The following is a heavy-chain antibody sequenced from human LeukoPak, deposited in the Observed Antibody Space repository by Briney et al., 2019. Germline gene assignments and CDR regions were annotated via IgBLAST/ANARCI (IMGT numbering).Heavy chain of an antibody. CDR3: APGIAAAGRRGFDY. CDR2: IIPIFGTA. D-gene: IGHD6-13*01. Sequence: ASVKVSCKASGGTFSSYAISWVRQAPGQGLEWMGGIIPIFGTANYAQKFQGRVTITADKSTSTAYMELSSLRSEDTAVYYCAPGIAAAGRRGFDYWGQGTLVTVSS. J-gene: IGHJ4*02. V-gene: IGHV1-69*06. CDR1: GGTFSSYA.